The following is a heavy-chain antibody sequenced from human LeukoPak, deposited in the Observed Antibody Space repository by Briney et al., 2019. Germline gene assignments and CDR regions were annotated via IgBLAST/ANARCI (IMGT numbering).Heavy chain of an antibody. CDR3: AKDLTGVNYCLDQ. CDR2: INSDGSRT. CDR1: GFTFSSYW. J-gene: IGHJ4*02. Sequence: GGSLRLSCAASGFTFSSYWMHWVRQAPGKGLVWVSRINSDGSRTSYADSVKGRFTISRDNAKNTLYLQMNSLRAEDTAVYYCAKDLTGVNYCLDQWGQGTLVTVSS. D-gene: IGHD1-7*01. V-gene: IGHV3-74*01.